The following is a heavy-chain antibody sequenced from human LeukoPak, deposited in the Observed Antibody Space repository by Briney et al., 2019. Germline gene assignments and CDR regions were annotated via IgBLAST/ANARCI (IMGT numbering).Heavy chain of an antibody. CDR3: ARAGGSSSAFDY. V-gene: IGHV3-21*01. CDR1: GFTFSNYN. D-gene: IGHD6-6*01. J-gene: IGHJ4*02. Sequence: PGGSLRLSCAASGFTFSNYNMNWVRQAPGKGLEWVSSISSSSSYIYYADSVKGRFTISRDNAKNSLYLQMNSLRAEDTAVYYCARAGGSSSAFDYWGQGTLVTVSS. CDR2: ISSSSSYI.